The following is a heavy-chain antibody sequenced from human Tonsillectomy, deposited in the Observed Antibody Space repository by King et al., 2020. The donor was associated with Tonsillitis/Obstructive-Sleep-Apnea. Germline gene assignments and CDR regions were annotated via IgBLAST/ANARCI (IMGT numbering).Heavy chain of an antibody. CDR3: ARKGIAEVGGMDV. CDR2: IKQDGSEK. J-gene: IGHJ6*02. CDR1: GFTFSSYW. Sequence: VQRVESGGGLVQPGGSLRLSCAASGFTFSSYWMSWVRQAPGKGLEWVANIKQDGSEKYYVDSVKGRFTISRDNAKNSLYLQMNSLRAEDTAVYYCARKGIAEVGGMDVWGQGTTVTVSS. V-gene: IGHV3-7*03. D-gene: IGHD6-13*01.